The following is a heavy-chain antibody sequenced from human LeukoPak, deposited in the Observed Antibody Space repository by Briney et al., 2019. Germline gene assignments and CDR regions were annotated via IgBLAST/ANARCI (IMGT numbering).Heavy chain of an antibody. CDR1: GDSVSGYY. Sequence: PSETLSLTCSVSGDSVSGYYWSWIRQPPGKGLEWIGYVYQTGHTHYSPSLKSRVTVSLDTSKNQFSLKLSSVTAADTAVYYCARDLIDDSSGYGFDPWGQGTLVTVSS. J-gene: IGHJ5*02. V-gene: IGHV4-59*02. D-gene: IGHD3-22*01. CDR3: ARDLIDDSSGYGFDP. CDR2: VYQTGHT.